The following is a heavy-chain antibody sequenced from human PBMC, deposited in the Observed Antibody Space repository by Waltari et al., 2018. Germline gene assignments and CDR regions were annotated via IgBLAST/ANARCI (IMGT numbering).Heavy chain of an antibody. J-gene: IGHJ6*03. CDR3: ATSTEGYSSSHYYYYMDV. Sequence: QVQLQESGPGLVKPSETLSLTCTVSGGSISSYYWSWFRQPAGKGLEWIGRIYTSGSTNYNPSLKSRVTMSVDTSKNQFSLKLSSVTAADTAVYYCATSTEGYSSSHYYYYMDVWGKGTTVTVSS. D-gene: IGHD6-13*01. V-gene: IGHV4-4*07. CDR2: IYTSGST. CDR1: GGSISSYY.